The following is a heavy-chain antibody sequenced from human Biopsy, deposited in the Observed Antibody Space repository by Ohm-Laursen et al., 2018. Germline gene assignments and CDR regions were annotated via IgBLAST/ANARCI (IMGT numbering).Heavy chain of an antibody. CDR3: ARHAPSYSGSYWRYFDL. Sequence: PSETLSLTYTVSGGSISSYYWSWIRQPPGKGLEWIGYIYYTGSTNYNPSLKSRVTISVDTSMNHLSLRLTFVTAADTAVYYCARHAPSYSGSYWRYFDLWGRGTLVTVSS. CDR1: GGSISSYY. CDR2: IYYTGST. V-gene: IGHV4-59*08. J-gene: IGHJ2*01. D-gene: IGHD1-26*01.